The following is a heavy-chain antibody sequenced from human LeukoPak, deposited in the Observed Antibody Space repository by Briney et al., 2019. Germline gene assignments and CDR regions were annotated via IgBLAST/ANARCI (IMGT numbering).Heavy chain of an antibody. J-gene: IGHJ3*02. D-gene: IGHD6-19*01. CDR3: AREASIAVAGTDHDAFDI. Sequence: GGPLRLSCPASGFTFRSNNRSWARQPPGKGLDWPSVIYSGGSTYYADSVKGRFTISRDNSKNTLYLQMNSLRAEDTAVYYCAREASIAVAGTDHDAFDIWGQGTMVTVSS. V-gene: IGHV3-53*01. CDR2: IYSGGST. CDR1: GFTFRSNN.